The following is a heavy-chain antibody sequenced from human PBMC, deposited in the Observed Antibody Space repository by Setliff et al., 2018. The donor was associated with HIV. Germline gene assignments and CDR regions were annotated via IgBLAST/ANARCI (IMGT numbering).Heavy chain of an antibody. CDR2: IIPILGIA. D-gene: IGHD5-12*01. J-gene: IGHJ4*02. CDR3: ARGPLYGYDRGYFDY. Sequence: SVKVSCKASGNIFSSYGISWVRQAPGQGLEWMGGIIPILGIANYAQKYQGRVTITADESTTTVYMDMSSLRSEDTAQYYCARGPLYGYDRGYFDYWGQGTLVTVSS. CDR1: GNIFSSYG. V-gene: IGHV1-69*10.